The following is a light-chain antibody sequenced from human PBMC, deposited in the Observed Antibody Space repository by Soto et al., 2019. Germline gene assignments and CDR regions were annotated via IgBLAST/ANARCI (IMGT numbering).Light chain of an antibody. CDR2: GAS. V-gene: IGKV3-20*01. J-gene: IGKJ5*01. CDR3: QQYGSEGS. Sequence: EIVWTQSPGTLYLSPGERATLSGRASQSVSSSYLAWYQQKPGQAPRLLSYGASSRATGIPDRFAGSGSGPDFTMTIIRLEAEDFSVYSCQQYGSEGSFGQGIRPVI. CDR1: QSVSSSY.